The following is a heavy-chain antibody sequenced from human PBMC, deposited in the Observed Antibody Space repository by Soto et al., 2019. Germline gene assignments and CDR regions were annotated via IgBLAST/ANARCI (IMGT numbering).Heavy chain of an antibody. CDR1: GGSISSYY. D-gene: IGHD3-16*01. V-gene: IGHV4-59*01. CDR3: ARDLYPGGFDY. Sequence: PSETLSLTCTVSGGSISSYYWSWIRQPPGKGLEWIGYIYYSGSTNYNPALKSRVTISVDTSKNQFSLKLSSVTAADTAVYYCARDLYPGGFDYWGQGTLVTVSS. CDR2: IYYSGST. J-gene: IGHJ4*02.